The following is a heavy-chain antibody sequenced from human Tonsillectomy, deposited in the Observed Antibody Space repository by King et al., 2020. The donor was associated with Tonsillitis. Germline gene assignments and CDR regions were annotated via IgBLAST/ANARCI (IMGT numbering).Heavy chain of an antibody. D-gene: IGHD4-23*01. V-gene: IGHV3-30*18. CDR3: VKSYGGNSHGLDY. J-gene: IGHJ4*02. CDR1: RFTFSSYG. Sequence: VQLVESWGGVVQPGRSLRLSCAASRFTFSSYGMPWVRQAPGKGLEWVAVISYDGNTKYYADSVKGRFTISRDNSKNTLYLQLNSLRAEDTTVYYCVKSYGGNSHGLDYWGQGTLVTVSS. CDR2: ISYDGNTK.